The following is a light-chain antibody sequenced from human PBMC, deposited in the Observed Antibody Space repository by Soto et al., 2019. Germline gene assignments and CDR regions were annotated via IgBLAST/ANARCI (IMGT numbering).Light chain of an antibody. CDR3: QQYNSHTWT. V-gene: IGKV1-5*03. J-gene: IGKJ1*01. Sequence: IQMTQSPSTLSASVGDRVTITCRASQSISSWLAWYQQKPGKAPKLLIYKASSLESGVPSRFSGSGSGTEFTLTISSLQPDDFATYYCQQYNSHTWTFGQGTKVDIK. CDR1: QSISSW. CDR2: KAS.